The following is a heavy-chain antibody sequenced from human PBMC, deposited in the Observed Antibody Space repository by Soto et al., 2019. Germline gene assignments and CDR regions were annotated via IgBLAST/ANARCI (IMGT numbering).Heavy chain of an antibody. CDR2: ISGSGGST. CDR1: GFTFSSYA. D-gene: IGHD6-6*01. CDR3: AKDQDEGSSSSYVRIKGYMDV. V-gene: IGHV3-23*01. J-gene: IGHJ6*03. Sequence: EVQLLESGGGLVQPGGSLRLSCAASGFTFSSYAMSWVRQAPGKGLEWVSAISGSGGSTYYADSVKGRFTISRDNSKNTLYLQMNSLRAEDTAVYYCAKDQDEGSSSSYVRIKGYMDVWGKGTTVTVSS.